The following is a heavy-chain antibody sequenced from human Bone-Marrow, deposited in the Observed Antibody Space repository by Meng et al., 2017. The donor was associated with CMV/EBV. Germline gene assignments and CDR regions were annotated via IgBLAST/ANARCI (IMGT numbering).Heavy chain of an antibody. CDR3: ARVGRRDGYNSHFDN. J-gene: IGHJ4*02. CDR1: GGSISSYY. D-gene: IGHD5-24*01. CDR2: IYYSGST. Sequence: SETLSLTCTVSGGSISSYYWSWIRQPPGKGLEWIGYIYYSGSTNYNPSLKSRVTISVDTSKNQFSLKLSSVTAADTAVYYCARVGRRDGYNSHFDNWGQGTLVTVSS. V-gene: IGHV4-59*01.